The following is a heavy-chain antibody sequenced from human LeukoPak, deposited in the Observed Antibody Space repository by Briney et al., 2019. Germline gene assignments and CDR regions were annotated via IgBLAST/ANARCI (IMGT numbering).Heavy chain of an antibody. CDR3: AKRIIEARENGDSNWLDH. CDR1: GDSITNSY. D-gene: IGHD4-17*01. Sequence: NASETLSLTCTVSGDSITNSYWNWIRQPPGRGLEWVGRISYGGSTNYNPSLKSRVIISRDTSKNQFSLELTSVTAVDTAIYYGAKRIIEARENGDSNWLDHWGQGTLVTVSS. CDR2: ISYGGST. J-gene: IGHJ5*01. V-gene: IGHV4-59*08.